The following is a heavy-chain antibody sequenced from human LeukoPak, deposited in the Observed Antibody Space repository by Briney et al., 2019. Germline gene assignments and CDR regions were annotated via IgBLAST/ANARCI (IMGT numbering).Heavy chain of an antibody. D-gene: IGHD4-17*01. J-gene: IGHJ4*02. CDR1: GGSISGSY. V-gene: IGHV4-59*01. Sequence: PSETLSLTCTVSGGSISGSYWSWIRQPPGKGLEWIAYMYNSGSTNYNPSLKSRVTISIDTSKNQFSLKLSSLTAADTAIYYCARGIESYGDYGYWGQGILVTVAS. CDR2: MYNSGST. CDR3: ARGIESYGDYGY.